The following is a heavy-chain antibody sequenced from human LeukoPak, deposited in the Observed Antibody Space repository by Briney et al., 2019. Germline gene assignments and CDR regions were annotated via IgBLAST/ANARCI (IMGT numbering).Heavy chain of an antibody. D-gene: IGHD2-8*01. CDR2: ISRSGGST. CDR1: GFTFSSYA. V-gene: IGHV3-23*01. J-gene: IGHJ3*02. Sequence: GGSLRLSCAASGFTFSSYAMSWVRQAPGKGLEWVSAISRSGGSTYYADSVKGRFTISRDNSKNTLYLQMNSLRAEDTAVYYCPKDRRPLSCTPNAFVIWGQGTMVPV. CDR3: PKDRRPLSCTPNAFVI.